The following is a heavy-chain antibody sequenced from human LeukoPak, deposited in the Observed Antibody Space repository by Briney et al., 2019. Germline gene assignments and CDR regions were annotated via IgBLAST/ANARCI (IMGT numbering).Heavy chain of an antibody. J-gene: IGHJ4*02. CDR3: TKDAGYASDY. Sequence: GGSLRLSCAASGFSFSTTWMHWVRHAPGKGLEWVALIYSDSSRTTYADSVKGRFTISRDNAKNTVYLQMSSLRVEDTAVYFCTKDAGYASDYWGQGILVPVSS. D-gene: IGHD2-15*01. CDR1: GFSFSTTW. CDR2: IYSDSSRT. V-gene: IGHV3-74*01.